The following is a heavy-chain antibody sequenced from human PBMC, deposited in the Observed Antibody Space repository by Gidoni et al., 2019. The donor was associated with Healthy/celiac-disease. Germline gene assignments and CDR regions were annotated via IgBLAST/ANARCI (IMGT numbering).Heavy chain of an antibody. CDR2: IYYYGST. CDR3: ARGHYDYLWGSYRANWFDP. Sequence: QLQLQESGPGLVKPSETLSLTCTVSGGSISSRSYYWGWIRQPPGRGLEWIGSIYYYGSTYYNPSLKSRVTISVDTSKNQFSLKLNSVTAADTAVYYCARGHYDYLWGSYRANWFDPWGQGTLVTVSS. D-gene: IGHD3-16*02. CDR1: GGSISSRSYY. V-gene: IGHV4-39*01. J-gene: IGHJ5*02.